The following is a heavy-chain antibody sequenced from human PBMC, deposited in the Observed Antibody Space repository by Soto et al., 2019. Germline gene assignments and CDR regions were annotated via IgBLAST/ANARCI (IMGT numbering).Heavy chain of an antibody. D-gene: IGHD2-2*01. CDR1: GGTFSSYT. Sequence: SVKVSCKASGGTFSSYTISWVRQAPGQGLEWMGRIIPILGIANYAQKFQGRVTITADKSTSTAYMELSSLRSEDTAVYYCNLYCSSTSCYLDYWGQGTLVTVSS. J-gene: IGHJ4*02. CDR2: IIPILGIA. CDR3: NLYCSSTSCYLDY. V-gene: IGHV1-69*02.